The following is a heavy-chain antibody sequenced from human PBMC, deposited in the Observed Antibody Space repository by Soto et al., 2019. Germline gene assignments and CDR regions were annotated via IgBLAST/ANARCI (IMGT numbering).Heavy chain of an antibody. CDR1: GGTFSSYT. J-gene: IGHJ6*03. CDR2: IIPILGIA. Sequence: QVQLVQSGAEVKKPGSSVKVSCKASGGTFSSYTISWVRQAPGQGLEWMGRIIPILGIANYAQKFQGRVTITADKSTSTAYMELSSLRSEDTVVYYCAREFIDYGDYNYYYMDVWGKGTTVTVSS. CDR3: AREFIDYGDYNYYYMDV. D-gene: IGHD4-17*01. V-gene: IGHV1-69*08.